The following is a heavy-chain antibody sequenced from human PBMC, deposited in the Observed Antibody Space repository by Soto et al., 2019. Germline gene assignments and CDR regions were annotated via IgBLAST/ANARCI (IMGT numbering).Heavy chain of an antibody. CDR1: GGSISSYY. V-gene: IGHV4-4*07. D-gene: IGHD6-19*01. CDR2: IYTSGST. J-gene: IGHJ5*02. Sequence: QVQLQESGPGLVKPSETLSLTCTVSGGSISSYYWSWIRQPAGKGLEWIGSIYTSGSTNYNPSLKSRVTMSVDTSKNQFSLKLSSVTAADTAVYYCARDDNGWTHNWFDPWGQGTLVTVSS. CDR3: ARDDNGWTHNWFDP.